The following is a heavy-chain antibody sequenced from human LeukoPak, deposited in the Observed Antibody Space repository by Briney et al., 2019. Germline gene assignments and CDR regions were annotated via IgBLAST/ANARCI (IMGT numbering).Heavy chain of an antibody. CDR3: AREYSSSSGPVSDY. CDR2: ISSSSSTI. J-gene: IGHJ4*02. CDR1: GFTFSSYN. Sequence: PGGSLRLSCAASGFTFSSYNMNWVRQAPGKGLEWVSYISSSSSTIYYADSVKGRFTISRDNAKNSLYLQMNSLRDEDTAVYYCAREYSSSSGPVSDYWGQGTLVTVSS. D-gene: IGHD6-6*01. V-gene: IGHV3-48*02.